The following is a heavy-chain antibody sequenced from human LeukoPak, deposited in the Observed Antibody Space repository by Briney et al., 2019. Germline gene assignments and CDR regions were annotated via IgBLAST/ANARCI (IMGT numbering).Heavy chain of an antibody. D-gene: IGHD4-17*01. Sequence: GALRLSCAASGFTFSSYGMHWVRQAPGKGLEWVSAISGSGGSTYYADSVKGRFTISRDNSKNTLYLQMNSLRAEDTAVYYCAKGGGYGDLWGQGTLVTVSS. J-gene: IGHJ4*02. V-gene: IGHV3-23*01. CDR2: ISGSGGST. CDR1: GFTFSSYG. CDR3: AKGGGYGDL.